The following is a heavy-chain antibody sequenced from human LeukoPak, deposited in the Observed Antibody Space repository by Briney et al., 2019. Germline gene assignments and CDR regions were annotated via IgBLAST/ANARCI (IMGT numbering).Heavy chain of an antibody. J-gene: IGHJ4*02. Sequence: GASVKVSCKASGYTFTSYDINWLRQATGQGLEWMGWMNPNSGNTGYAQKFQGRVTITRNTSISTAYMELSSLRSEDTAVYYCARGTPCGGDCYSIDYWGQGTLVTVSS. D-gene: IGHD2-21*01. CDR2: MNPNSGNT. CDR1: GYTFTSYD. V-gene: IGHV1-8*03. CDR3: ARGTPCGGDCYSIDY.